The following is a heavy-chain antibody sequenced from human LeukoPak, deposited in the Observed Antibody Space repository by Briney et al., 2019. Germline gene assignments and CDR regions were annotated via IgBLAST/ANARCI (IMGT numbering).Heavy chain of an antibody. D-gene: IGHD6-13*01. CDR3: AREEAEKYYFDY. CDR2: IYSGGST. J-gene: IGHJ4*02. Sequence: GGSLRLSCAASGFTVSSNYMSWVRQAPGKGLEWVSVIYSGGSTYYADSVKGRFTISRDNSKNTLYLQMNSLRAEDTAVYYCAREEAEKYYFDYWGQGTLVTVSS. CDR1: GFTVSSNY. V-gene: IGHV3-66*01.